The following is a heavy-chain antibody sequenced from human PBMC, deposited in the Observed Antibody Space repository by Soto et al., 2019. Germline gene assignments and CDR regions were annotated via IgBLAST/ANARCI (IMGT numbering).Heavy chain of an antibody. CDR1: GFTFSSYA. V-gene: IGHV3-23*01. D-gene: IGHD4-17*01. CDR3: AKDPRGTVTAMFKDHYYYGMDV. Sequence: EVQLLESGGGLVQPGGSLRLSCAASGFTFSSYAMSWVRQAPGKGLEWVSAISGSGGSTYYADSVKGRFTISRDNSKNTLYLQRNSLRAEDTAVYYCAKDPRGTVTAMFKDHYYYGMDVWGQGTTVTVSS. J-gene: IGHJ6*02. CDR2: ISGSGGST.